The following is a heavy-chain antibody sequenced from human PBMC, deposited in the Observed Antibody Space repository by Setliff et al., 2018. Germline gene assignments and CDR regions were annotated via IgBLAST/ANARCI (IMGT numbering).Heavy chain of an antibody. CDR2: IYTTGST. J-gene: IGHJ4*02. CDR3: ARTSGDFWSGYSLDY. V-gene: IGHV4-61*02. Sequence: SETLSLTCTVSGGSISSGFYYWNWIRQPAGKGLEWTGRIYTTGSTNYNPSLKSRVTISLDKSKNQFSLELSSVTAADTAVYYCARTSGDFWSGYSLDYWGQGTLVTVSS. D-gene: IGHD3-3*01. CDR1: GGSISSGFYY.